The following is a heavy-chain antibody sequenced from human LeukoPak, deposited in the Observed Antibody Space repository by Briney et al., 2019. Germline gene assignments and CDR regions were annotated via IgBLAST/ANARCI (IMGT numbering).Heavy chain of an antibody. D-gene: IGHD3-10*01. CDR3: ARRDYYGSGSYDY. CDR1: GYNFTTYW. V-gene: IGHV5-51*01. CDR2: IYPGDSDT. J-gene: IGHJ4*02. Sequence: GESLKISCKASGYNFTTYWIAWVRQMPGKGLECMGIIYPGDSDTRYSPSFQGQVTISADKSISTAYLQWSSLKASDTAMYYCARRDYYGSGSYDYWGQGTLVTVSS.